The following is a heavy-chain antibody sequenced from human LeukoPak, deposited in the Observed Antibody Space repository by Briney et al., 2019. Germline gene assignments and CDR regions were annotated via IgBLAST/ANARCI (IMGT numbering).Heavy chain of an antibody. CDR2: FYYSGST. Sequence: SETLSLTCTVSVASITSGSHYWGWIRQPPGKGLEWIGSFYYSGSTYYNPSLKSRVTISADTSKNQFSLKLTSVTAADTAVYYCARQLGYCSSTSCYADKVDYWGQGTLVTVSS. CDR1: VASITSGSHY. CDR3: ARQLGYCSSTSCYADKVDY. J-gene: IGHJ4*02. D-gene: IGHD2-2*01. V-gene: IGHV4-39*01.